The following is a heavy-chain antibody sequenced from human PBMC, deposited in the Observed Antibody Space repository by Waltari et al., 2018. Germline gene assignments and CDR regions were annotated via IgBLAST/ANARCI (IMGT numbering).Heavy chain of an antibody. CDR1: GFTFSSYA. J-gene: IGHJ4*02. CDR2: ISGSGGST. CDR3: ARETGREIAAPDY. Sequence: EVQLLESGGGLVQPGGSLRLSCAASGFTFSSYAMSWVRQAPGKGLEWVSAISGSGGSTYYADSVKGRFTMSRDNSKNTLYLQMNSLRAEDTAVYYCARETGREIAAPDYWGQGTLVTVSS. D-gene: IGHD6-13*01. V-gene: IGHV3-23*01.